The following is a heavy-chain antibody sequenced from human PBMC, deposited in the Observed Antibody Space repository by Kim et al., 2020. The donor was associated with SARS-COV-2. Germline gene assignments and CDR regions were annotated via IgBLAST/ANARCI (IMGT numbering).Heavy chain of an antibody. CDR1: GGSISSGGYY. Sequence: SETLSLTCTVSGGSISSGGYYWSWIRQHPGKGLEWIGYIYYSGSTYYNPSLKRRVTISVDTSKNQFSLKLSSVTAADTAVYYCARDKLGCSGGSCYTGGFDPWGQGTLVTVSS. CDR2: IYYSGST. CDR3: ARDKLGCSGGSCYTGGFDP. D-gene: IGHD2-15*01. V-gene: IGHV4-31*03. J-gene: IGHJ5*02.